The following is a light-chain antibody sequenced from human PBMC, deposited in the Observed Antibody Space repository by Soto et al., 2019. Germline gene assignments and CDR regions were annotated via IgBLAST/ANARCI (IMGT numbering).Light chain of an antibody. CDR3: QQYSDSSGA. CDR1: QSISSW. Sequence: DIQMTQSPSTLSASVGDRVTITCRASQSISSWLAWYQQKPGKAPKLLINKASSLESGVPSRFSGSGSGTEFTLTISSLQPDDFATYYCQQYSDSSGAFGQGTRVEIK. V-gene: IGKV1-5*03. CDR2: KAS. J-gene: IGKJ1*01.